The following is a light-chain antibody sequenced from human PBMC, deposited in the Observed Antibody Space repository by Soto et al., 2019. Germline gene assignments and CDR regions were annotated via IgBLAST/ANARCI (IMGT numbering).Light chain of an antibody. CDR1: QSISSW. Sequence: DIQMTQSPSTLSASVGDRVTITCRASQSISSWLAWYQQKPGKAPKLLIYDASSLESGVPSRFSGSGSGTEFTLTISSLQPDDFATYYCQHYNSYSATFGQGTKAEIK. V-gene: IGKV1-5*01. CDR2: DAS. CDR3: QHYNSYSAT. J-gene: IGKJ1*01.